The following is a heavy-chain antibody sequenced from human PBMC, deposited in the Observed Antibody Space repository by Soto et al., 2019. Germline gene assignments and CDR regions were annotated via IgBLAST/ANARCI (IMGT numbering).Heavy chain of an antibody. Sequence: QITLKESGPTLVKPTQTLTLTCTFSGFSLSTSGVGVGWIRQPPGKALEWLALIYWDDDKRYSPTLKSRPTITKDTSKNQVVLTMTNMDPVDTATYYCAHRLYYDSSGYFDYWGQGTLVTVSS. J-gene: IGHJ4*02. V-gene: IGHV2-5*02. CDR1: GFSLSTSGVG. CDR3: AHRLYYDSSGYFDY. CDR2: IYWDDDK. D-gene: IGHD3-22*01.